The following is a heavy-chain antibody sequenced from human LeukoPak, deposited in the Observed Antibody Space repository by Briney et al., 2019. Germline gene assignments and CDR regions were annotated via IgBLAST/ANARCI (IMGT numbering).Heavy chain of an antibody. CDR2: ISANTGKT. V-gene: IGHV1-18*01. CDR1: GYTFATYG. J-gene: IGHJ4*02. CDR3: AKVAGDRMDY. D-gene: IGHD6-13*01. Sequence: ASVKVSCKSSGYTFATYGFCWVRQAPGHALEWMGWISANTGKTDYAQKFQGRVTMTTDTSTSTAYMELRRLRPDDTAVYYCAKVAGDRMDYWGQGTLLTVSS.